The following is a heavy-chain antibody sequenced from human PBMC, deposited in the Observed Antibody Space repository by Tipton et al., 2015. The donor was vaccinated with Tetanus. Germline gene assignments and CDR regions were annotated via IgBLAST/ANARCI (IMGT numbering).Heavy chain of an antibody. CDR1: GFNFSTSA. Sequence: SLRLSCAASGFNFSTSAISWVRRAPGKGLQWVAAISGSGNFTFYTDSVKGRFTISRDHSKKTVHLEMNNLRVGDTATYYCAKVRRDLAPPCFDYWGQGTLVTVSS. CDR2: ISGSGNFT. J-gene: IGHJ4*02. V-gene: IGHV3-23*01. D-gene: IGHD3-3*02. CDR3: AKVRRDLAPPCFDY.